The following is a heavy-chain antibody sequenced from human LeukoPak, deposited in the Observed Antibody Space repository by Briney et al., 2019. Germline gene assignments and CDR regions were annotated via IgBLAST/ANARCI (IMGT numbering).Heavy chain of an antibody. J-gene: IGHJ4*02. CDR2: IKPDGSYT. D-gene: IGHD2-2*01. CDR1: GFPFSGYW. V-gene: IGHV3-74*01. CDR3: AKDGRYCSSNTCYQYFDS. Sequence: GGSLRLSCAASGFPFSGYWMYWLRHAPGKGMVWVSRIKPDGSYTSYADFVKGRFTTSRDNSKNTLYLQMNSLRVEDTAVYYYAKDGRYCSSNTCYQYFDSWGQGALVTVSS.